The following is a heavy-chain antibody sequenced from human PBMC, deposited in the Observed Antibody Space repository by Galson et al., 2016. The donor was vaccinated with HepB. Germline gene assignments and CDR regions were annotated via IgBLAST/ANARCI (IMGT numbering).Heavy chain of an antibody. CDR2: IKSKTDGGTI. CDR3: RAVVSPQGVDS. J-gene: IGHJ4*02. V-gene: IGHV3-15*01. CDR1: GSGFTFSYIW. D-gene: IGHD2-21*01. Sequence: SLRLSCAASGSGFTFSYIWMSWVRQAPGKGLEWVGRIKSKTDGGTIDYAAHVKGRFTISRDDVENTLYLQMNGLKTEDTAVYYCRAVVSPQGVDSWGQGTLATVSS.